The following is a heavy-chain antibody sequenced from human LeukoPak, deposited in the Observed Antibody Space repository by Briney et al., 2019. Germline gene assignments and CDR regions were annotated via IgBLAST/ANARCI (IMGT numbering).Heavy chain of an antibody. V-gene: IGHV1-2*02. CDR3: VSWAGGFSDVASFDY. Sequence: ASVQASCKASGQTFSDYYIQWLRQTPGQGLECMGWITHKSGATNFAQKCQGKVTLTRDTSISTAYMELRSLTSDDTATYYCVSWAGGFSDVASFDYWGQGTLVTVPS. CDR2: ITHKSGAT. CDR1: GQTFSDYY. D-gene: IGHD6-25*01. J-gene: IGHJ4*02.